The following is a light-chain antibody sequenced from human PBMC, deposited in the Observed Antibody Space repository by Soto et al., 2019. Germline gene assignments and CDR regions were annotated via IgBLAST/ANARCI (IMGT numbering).Light chain of an antibody. CDR1: QSVSIY. Sequence: EIVLTQSPATLSLSPGERATLSCRASQSVSIYLAWYQQRPGQAPSLLIYEASNRATGIPPRFSGSGSGTDFTLTISSLEPQDSAVYYCQQRSYWPETFGQGTRLEIK. V-gene: IGKV3-11*01. J-gene: IGKJ2*01. CDR2: EAS. CDR3: QQRSYWPET.